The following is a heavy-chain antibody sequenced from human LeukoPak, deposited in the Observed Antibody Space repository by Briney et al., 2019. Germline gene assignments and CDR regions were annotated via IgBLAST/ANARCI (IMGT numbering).Heavy chain of an antibody. CDR3: AKTRNFWSAYFDY. J-gene: IGHJ4*02. Sequence: SETQSLTCGVSGGSITSDTYYWSWIRQPPGKGLEWIGYILHSGSSYYNPSLNSRVTISIDTSKNQFSLKLNSVTAADTAVYYCAKTRNFWSAYFDYWGQGTLVTVSS. V-gene: IGHV4-30-2*01. D-gene: IGHD3-3*01. CDR2: ILHSGSS. CDR1: GGSITSDTYY.